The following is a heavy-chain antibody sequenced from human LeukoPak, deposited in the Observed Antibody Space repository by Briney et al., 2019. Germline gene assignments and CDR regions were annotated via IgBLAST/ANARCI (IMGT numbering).Heavy chain of an antibody. D-gene: IGHD6-6*01. J-gene: IGHJ4*02. CDR2: ISSSSSYI. V-gene: IGHV3-21*01. Sequence: GGSLRLSCAASGFTFSSYGMNWVRQAPGKGLEWVSSISSSSSYIYYADSVKGRFTISRDNAKNSLYLQMNSLRAEDTAVYYCARDEEYSSSTFDYWGQGTLVTVSS. CDR3: ARDEEYSSSTFDY. CDR1: GFTFSSYG.